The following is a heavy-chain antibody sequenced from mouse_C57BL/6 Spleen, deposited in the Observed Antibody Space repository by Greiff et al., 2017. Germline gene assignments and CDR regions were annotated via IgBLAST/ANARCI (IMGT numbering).Heavy chain of an antibody. Sequence: QVQLQQSGPELVKPGASVKLSCKASGYTFTSYDIHWVKQRPGQGLEWIGWIYPRDGSTKYNEKFKGKATLTVDTSSSTAYMELRSLTSEDSAVYFCARSFCGSYPYAMDYWGQGTSVTVSS. D-gene: IGHD1-1*02. CDR1: GYTFTSYD. J-gene: IGHJ4*01. CDR2: IYPRDGST. CDR3: ARSFCGSYPYAMDY. V-gene: IGHV1-85*01.